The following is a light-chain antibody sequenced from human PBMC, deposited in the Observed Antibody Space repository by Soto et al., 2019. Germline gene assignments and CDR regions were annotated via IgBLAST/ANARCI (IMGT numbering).Light chain of an antibody. CDR2: GAS. CDR1: QSVSSN. CDR3: KQYNNGQRT. V-gene: IGKV3-15*01. J-gene: IGKJ1*01. Sequence: EIVMMQSPATLSVSPGERATLSCRASQSVSSNLAWYQQKPGQAPRLLIYGASTRATGIPARFSGSGSGTEFTFTISTRQSEDSAVYYCKQYNNGQRTSGKGTKVNIK.